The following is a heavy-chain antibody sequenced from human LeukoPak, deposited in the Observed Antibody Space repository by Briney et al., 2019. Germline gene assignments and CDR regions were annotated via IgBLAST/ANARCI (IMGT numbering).Heavy chain of an antibody. CDR1: GGSISAYY. J-gene: IGHJ4*02. CDR2: SSYSGNS. V-gene: IGHV4-59*08. Sequence: SETLSLTCTVSGGSISAYYWSWIRQPPGKGLEWIGFSSYSGNSNYNPSLKSRVTISVDTSKNQFSLKLRSVTAADTAVYYRARHGGSGSFDYWGQGTLVTVSS. CDR3: ARHGGSGSFDY. D-gene: IGHD6-19*01.